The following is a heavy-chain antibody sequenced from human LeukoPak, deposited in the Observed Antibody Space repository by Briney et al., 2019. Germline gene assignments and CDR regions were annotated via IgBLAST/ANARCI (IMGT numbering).Heavy chain of an antibody. J-gene: IGHJ4*02. CDR3: ARTPTANIVLVKADFFEV. D-gene: IGHD2-8*02. CDR2: ISAHNGNT. V-gene: IGHV1-18*01. Sequence: ASVKVSCKASSYTFTRYGISWVRQAPGQGLEWMGWISAHNGNTNYAQNFQDRVTMTTDTSTTTTYMELRSLRSDDTAVYYCARTPTANIVLVKADFFEVWGQGTLVTVSS. CDR1: SYTFTRYG.